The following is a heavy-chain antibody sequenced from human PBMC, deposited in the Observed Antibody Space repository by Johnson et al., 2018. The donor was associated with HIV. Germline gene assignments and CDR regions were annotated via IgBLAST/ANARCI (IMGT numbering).Heavy chain of an antibody. J-gene: IGHJ3*02. CDR3: ARSKDCSGAFDI. V-gene: IGHV3-11*04. D-gene: IGHD2-15*01. Sequence: QVQLVESGGGLVKPGGSLRLSCVASGFIFSDYYMSWIRQAPGKGLEWVSYISFSDSTIYSADSVQGRFTISRYNAKNSLYLQMNSLRAEDTAVYYCARSKDCSGAFDIWGQGTMVTVSS. CDR1: GFIFSDYY. CDR2: ISFSDSTI.